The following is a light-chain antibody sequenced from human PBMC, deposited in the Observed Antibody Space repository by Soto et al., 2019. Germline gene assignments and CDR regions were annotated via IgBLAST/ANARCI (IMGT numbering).Light chain of an antibody. CDR1: QSVSSN. Sequence: EIVMTQSPATLSVSPGERATLSCRASQSVSSNLAWYQQKLGQAPRLLIYGASTRATGIPARFSGSGSGTEFTITISSLQSDDFGVYDCQQYNNWRPFTFGPGTKVDIE. J-gene: IGKJ3*01. V-gene: IGKV3-15*01. CDR3: QQYNNWRPFT. CDR2: GAS.